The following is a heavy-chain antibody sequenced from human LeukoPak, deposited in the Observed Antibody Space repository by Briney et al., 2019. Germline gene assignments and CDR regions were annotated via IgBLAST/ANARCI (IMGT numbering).Heavy chain of an antibody. D-gene: IGHD3-10*01. Sequence: GGSLRLSCAASGFTLSSYAMSWVRQAPGKGLEWVSSISASGGSTNYADSAKGRFTISRDNSKNTVYLQMNSLRAEDTAVYYCAKVMKGSERLTMVRGVIIKTAGLYYMDVWGKGATVTVSS. CDR1: GFTLSSYA. J-gene: IGHJ6*03. V-gene: IGHV3-23*01. CDR3: AKVMKGSERLTMVRGVIIKTAGLYYMDV. CDR2: ISASGGST.